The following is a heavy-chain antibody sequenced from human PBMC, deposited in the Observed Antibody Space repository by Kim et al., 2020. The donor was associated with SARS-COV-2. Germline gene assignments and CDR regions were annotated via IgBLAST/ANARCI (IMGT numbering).Heavy chain of an antibody. D-gene: IGHD6-19*01. V-gene: IGHV3-11*04. CDR3: ARVLTSGWSYFDY. J-gene: IGHJ4*02. Sequence: YPAATKARFTSSRANARASLYLQMNSLRAEDTAVYYCARVLTSGWSYFDYWGQGTLVTVSS.